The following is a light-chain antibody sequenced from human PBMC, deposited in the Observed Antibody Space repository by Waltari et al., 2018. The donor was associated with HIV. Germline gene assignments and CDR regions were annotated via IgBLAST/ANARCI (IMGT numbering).Light chain of an antibody. CDR2: EFS. CDR3: SSYTSSSTLV. CDR1: SSDVGGYNY. V-gene: IGLV2-14*01. Sequence: QSALTQPASVSGSPGQSITISCTVTSSDVGGYNYVSCYPQHPGKAPKLMIYEFSNRTACVSHRFSCSKSCNTASLTISGLQAEDEADYYCSSYTSSSTLVFGGGTKLTVL. J-gene: IGLJ3*02.